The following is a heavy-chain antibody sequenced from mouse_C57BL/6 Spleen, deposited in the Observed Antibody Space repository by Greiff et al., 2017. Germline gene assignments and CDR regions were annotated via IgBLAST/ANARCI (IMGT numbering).Heavy chain of an antibody. D-gene: IGHD2-2*01. CDR3: TRERLPNYYAMDY. Sequence: VKLQESGAELVRPGASVTLSCKASGYTFTDYEMHWVKQTPVHGLEWIGAIDPETGGTAYNQKFKGKAILTADKSSSTAYMELRSLTSEDSAVYYCTRERLPNYYAMDYWGQGTSVTVSS. CDR1: GYTFTDYE. V-gene: IGHV1-15*01. J-gene: IGHJ4*01. CDR2: IDPETGGT.